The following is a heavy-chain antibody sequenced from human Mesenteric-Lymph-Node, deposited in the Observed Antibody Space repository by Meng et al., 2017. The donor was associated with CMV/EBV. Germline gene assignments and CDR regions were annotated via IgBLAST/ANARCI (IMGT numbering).Heavy chain of an antibody. CDR2: IRFDGGNK. CDR1: GFTFSDYY. V-gene: IGHV3-30*02. CDR3: ARGTLAPDY. J-gene: IGHJ4*02. Sequence: GESLKISCAASGFTFSDYYMSWIRQAPGKGLEWVAFIRFDGGNKYYADSVKGRFTISRDTSKNTVYLQMHSLRAEDTAVYYCARGTLAPDYWGQGTLVTVSS. D-gene: IGHD2-21*01.